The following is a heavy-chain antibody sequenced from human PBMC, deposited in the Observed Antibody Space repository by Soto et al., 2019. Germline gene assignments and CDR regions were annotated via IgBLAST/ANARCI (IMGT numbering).Heavy chain of an antibody. CDR3: ARGPGAGRNDY. CDR1: GGSFSGYY. Sequence: SETLSLTCAVYGGSFSGYYWSWIRQPPGKGLEWIGEINHSGSTNYNPSLKSRVTISVDTSKNQFSLKLSSVTAADTAVYYCARGPGAGRNDYWGQGTLVTVSS. D-gene: IGHD1-26*01. V-gene: IGHV4-34*01. J-gene: IGHJ4*02. CDR2: INHSGST.